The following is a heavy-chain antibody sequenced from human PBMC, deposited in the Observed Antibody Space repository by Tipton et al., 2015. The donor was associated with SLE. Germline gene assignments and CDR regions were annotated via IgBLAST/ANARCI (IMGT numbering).Heavy chain of an antibody. CDR1: GYLFTNYT. J-gene: IGHJ3*02. D-gene: IGHD6-13*01. CDR3: ARLAYSSTWIDVFDI. V-gene: IGHV1-18*01. Sequence: QLVQSGGEVKKPGASVKVSCKASGYLFTNYTVTWVRQAPGQGLEWVGWISGFNGNTNYAQKFQGRVTMTTDTSASTGYMELWRLRSDDTAMYYCARLAYSSTWIDVFDIWGQGTLVSVSS. CDR2: ISGFNGNT.